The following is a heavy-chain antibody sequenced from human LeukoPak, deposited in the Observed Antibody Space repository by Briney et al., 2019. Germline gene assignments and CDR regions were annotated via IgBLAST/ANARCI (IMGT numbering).Heavy chain of an antibody. D-gene: IGHD3-22*01. V-gene: IGHV4-59*01. J-gene: IGHJ4*02. Sequence: SETLSLTCTVSGGSISSYYWSWIRQPPGKGLEWIGYIYYSGSTNYNPSLKSRVTISVDTSKNQFSLKLSSVTAADTAVYYCARARGTTYYYDSSGYTVDYWGQGTLVTVSS. CDR2: IYYSGST. CDR1: GGSISSYY. CDR3: ARARGTTYYYDSSGYTVDY.